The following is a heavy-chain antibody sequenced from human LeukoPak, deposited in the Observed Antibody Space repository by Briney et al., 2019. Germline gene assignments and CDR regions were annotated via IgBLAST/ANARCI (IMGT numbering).Heavy chain of an antibody. Sequence: QPGGSLRLSCAASGFTFSTYSINWVRQAPGKGLEWVSYIRSRDRTIYYADSVKGRFTISTDNAENSLYLQMNSLRTEDTAVYYCARAVGMIVVAQDDAFDIWGQGTMVTVSS. V-gene: IGHV3-48*01. CDR2: IRSRDRTI. D-gene: IGHD3-22*01. CDR3: ARAVGMIVVAQDDAFDI. CDR1: GFTFSTYS. J-gene: IGHJ3*02.